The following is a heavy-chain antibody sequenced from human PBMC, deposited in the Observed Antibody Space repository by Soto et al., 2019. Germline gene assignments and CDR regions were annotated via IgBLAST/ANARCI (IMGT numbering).Heavy chain of an antibody. Sequence: QITLKESAPTRVKPTQTLTLTCTFSGFSLTSRPMGVGWIRQPPGKALEWLAFIYWDDDKRYSPSLRSRLTIPKDTSGNQVVRTMTNMDPVDTATYYCAHRLSGYNWNGGYFDYWGQGALVTVSS. J-gene: IGHJ4*02. D-gene: IGHD1-1*01. CDR1: GFSLTSRPMG. CDR2: IYWDDDK. V-gene: IGHV2-5*02. CDR3: AHRLSGYNWNGGYFDY.